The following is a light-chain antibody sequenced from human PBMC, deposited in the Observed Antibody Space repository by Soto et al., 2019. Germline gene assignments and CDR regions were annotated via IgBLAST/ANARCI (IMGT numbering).Light chain of an antibody. CDR2: DTT. CDR3: LLSYNGPYV. V-gene: IGLV7-46*01. Sequence: QAVVTQEPSPTVSPGGTVTLTCGSSTGAVTNGHYPYWFQQKPGQAPRTLIYDTTNRHSWTPARFSGSLLGGKAALTLSGAQPEDEAEYYCLLSYNGPYVVGTGTKVTVL. J-gene: IGLJ1*01. CDR1: TGAVTNGHY.